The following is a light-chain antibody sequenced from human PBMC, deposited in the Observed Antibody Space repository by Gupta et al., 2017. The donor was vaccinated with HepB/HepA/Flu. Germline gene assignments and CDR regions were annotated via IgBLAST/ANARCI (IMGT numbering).Light chain of an antibody. CDR1: QSINTF. CDR2: TTS. CDR3: QQTYTTPST. Sequence: DIQMTQSPSSLSASVGDTVTITCRASQSINTFLHWYQQRPGRAPKLLISTTSTLQSGVPSRFSGSGSGTDFTRTISSLQPEDFATYYCQQTYTTPSTFGQGTRLEIK. J-gene: IGKJ5*01. V-gene: IGKV1-39*01.